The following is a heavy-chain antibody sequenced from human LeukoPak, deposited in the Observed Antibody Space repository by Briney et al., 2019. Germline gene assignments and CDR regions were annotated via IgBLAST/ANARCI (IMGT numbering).Heavy chain of an antibody. Sequence: GGSLRLSCAASGFTFSSYEMSWVRQAPGRGLEWVSYISSSGNTIYHADSVRGRFTTSRDNAKNSLYLQMNSLRVEDTAVYFCARGPYDFWGQGTLVTVSS. CDR3: ARGPYDF. CDR1: GFTFSSYE. V-gene: IGHV3-48*03. CDR2: ISSSGNTI. J-gene: IGHJ4*02.